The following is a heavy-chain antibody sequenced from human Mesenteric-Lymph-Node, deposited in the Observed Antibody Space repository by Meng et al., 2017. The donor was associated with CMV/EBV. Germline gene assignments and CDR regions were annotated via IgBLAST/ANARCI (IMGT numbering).Heavy chain of an antibody. Sequence: SETLSLSCTVSGGSISSNYWNWIRQSPGKGLEWIGNIYYSGSASYNPSLRSRVTISVDTSKNQVSLKLRSVTAADTALYYCARDLAYCGGDCYSVWGQGTLVTVSS. CDR1: GGSISSNY. CDR3: ARDLAYCGGDCYSV. V-gene: IGHV4-59*01. J-gene: IGHJ4*02. D-gene: IGHD2-21*01. CDR2: IYYSGSA.